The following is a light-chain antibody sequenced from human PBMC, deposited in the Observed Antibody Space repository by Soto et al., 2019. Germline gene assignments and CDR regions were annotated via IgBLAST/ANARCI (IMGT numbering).Light chain of an antibody. J-gene: IGKJ3*01. CDR2: GAS. Sequence: DIVLTQSPGTLSLSPGERATLSCRASQSVGSTYLAWYQQKPGQAPRLLIYGASSRATGIPDRFSGSGSGTDFTLTISRLEPEDFAVYYCQQYGNSPPFTFGPGTKVDIK. CDR3: QQYGNSPPFT. V-gene: IGKV3-20*01. CDR1: QSVGSTY.